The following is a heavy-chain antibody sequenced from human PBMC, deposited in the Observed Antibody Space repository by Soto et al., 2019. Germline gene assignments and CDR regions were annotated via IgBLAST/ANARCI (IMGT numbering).Heavy chain of an antibody. CDR1: GFTFNTYW. V-gene: IGHV3-7*04. CDR3: ARDPPYGSGTSQNYGMDV. Sequence: EVQLVESGGGLVQPGGSLRLSCAASGFTFNTYWMTWVRQAPGKGLEWVANIKQDGSETYYVDSVKGRFTISRDNAKHSLYLQMNRLRAEATAVYYCARDPPYGSGTSQNYGMDVWGQGTTVTVSS. CDR2: IKQDGSET. D-gene: IGHD3-10*01. J-gene: IGHJ6*02.